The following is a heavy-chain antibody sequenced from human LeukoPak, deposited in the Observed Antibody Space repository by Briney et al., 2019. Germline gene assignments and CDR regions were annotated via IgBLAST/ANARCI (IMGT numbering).Heavy chain of an antibody. CDR3: ARYSGGYLDY. CDR1: GFTFSSYS. J-gene: IGHJ4*02. V-gene: IGHV3-48*01. CDR2: ITSGSSTI. Sequence: GGSLRLSCAASGFTFSSYSMNWVRQAPGKGLEWVSYITSGSSTIYYADSVKGRFTISRDNAKNSLYLQMKSLRADDTAVYYCARYSGGYLDYWGQGTLVTASS. D-gene: IGHD1-26*01.